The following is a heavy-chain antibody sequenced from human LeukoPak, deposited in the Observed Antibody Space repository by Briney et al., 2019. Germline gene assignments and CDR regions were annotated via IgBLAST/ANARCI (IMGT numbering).Heavy chain of an antibody. V-gene: IGHV3-53*01. CDR3: AKDEGVVLSTSFDFGH. Sequence: GGSLRLSCAASGFSVSSNYMSWVRQAPGKGLEWVSVIYSGGNTYYADSVKGRFTISRDNFRNTLSLQMNSLRPDDTAIYYCAKDEGVVLSTSFDFGHWGQGTLVAVSS. D-gene: IGHD3-3*01. CDR2: IYSGGNT. CDR1: GFSVSSNY. J-gene: IGHJ4*02.